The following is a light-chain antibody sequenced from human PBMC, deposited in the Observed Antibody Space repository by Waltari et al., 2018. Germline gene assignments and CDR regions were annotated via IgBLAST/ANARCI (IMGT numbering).Light chain of an antibody. CDR1: ALQTQH. V-gene: IGLV3-10*01. Sequence: SSELTQPPPVSVSPRQTARIPCSGDALQTQHAYWYQQKSGQAPGLVIYDDSKRPSGSPERFSASTSGTMATLTISGAQVEDEADYYCYSSDSSGTQRVFGGGTMLTVL. CDR2: DDS. J-gene: IGLJ3*02. CDR3: YSSDSSGTQRV.